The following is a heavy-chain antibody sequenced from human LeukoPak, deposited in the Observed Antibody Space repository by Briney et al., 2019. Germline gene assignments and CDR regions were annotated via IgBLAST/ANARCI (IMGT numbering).Heavy chain of an antibody. D-gene: IGHD6-19*01. J-gene: IGHJ5*02. V-gene: IGHV3-23*01. CDR1: GIVFSNTA. CDR3: GKDGGQYSSGPEFDP. Sequence: PGGSLRLSCAASGIVFSNTAMNWARQSPGRGLEWVSAISGGGERTFYADSVKGRFTISRDNSKNMVYLQMNSLRADDTAIYCCGKDGGQYSSGPEFDPRGRGALVTVSS. CDR2: ISGGGERT.